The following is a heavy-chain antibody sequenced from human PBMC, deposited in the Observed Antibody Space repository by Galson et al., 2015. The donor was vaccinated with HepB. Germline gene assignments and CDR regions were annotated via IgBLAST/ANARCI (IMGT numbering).Heavy chain of an antibody. CDR3: ARQAQWELSDAFDY. D-gene: IGHD1-26*01. V-gene: IGHV1-69*06. CDR2: IIPIFGTA. J-gene: IGHJ4*02. CDR1: GGTFSSYA. Sequence: SVKVSCKASGGTFSSYAISWVRQAPGQGLEWMGGIIPIFGTANYAQKFQGRVTITADKSTSTAYMELSSLRSEDTAVYYCARQAQWELSDAFDYWGQGTLVTVSS.